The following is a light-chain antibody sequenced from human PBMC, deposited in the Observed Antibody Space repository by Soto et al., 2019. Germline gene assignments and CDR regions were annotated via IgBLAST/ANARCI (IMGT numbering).Light chain of an antibody. V-gene: IGKV3-20*01. CDR1: QSISSSH. CDR2: GAS. CDR3: QQYDXSPWT. J-gene: IGKJ1*01. Sequence: IVLTHSPGTLSLSPGERATLSCRASQSISSSHLAWYQQKPGQAPRLLIYGASNRANGIPDRFSGSGSGTDFTLTISRLEPEDFAVYYCQQYDXSPWTFGQGTKVDIK.